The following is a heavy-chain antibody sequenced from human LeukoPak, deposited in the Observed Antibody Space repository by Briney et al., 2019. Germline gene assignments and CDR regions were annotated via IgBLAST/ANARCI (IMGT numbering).Heavy chain of an antibody. V-gene: IGHV1-46*01. CDR3: ARDAYRDGSGSSPNWFDP. CDR1: GYTFTNYY. CDR2: INPTDGTT. Sequence: ASVKLSCKTSGYTFTNYYIHWVRQAPGHGLEWMGIINPTDGTTNYAQKFQGRVTMTRDTSTSTVSMDLSSLTSDDTAIYYCARDAYRDGSGSSPNWFDPWGQGILVTVSS. D-gene: IGHD3-22*01. J-gene: IGHJ5*02.